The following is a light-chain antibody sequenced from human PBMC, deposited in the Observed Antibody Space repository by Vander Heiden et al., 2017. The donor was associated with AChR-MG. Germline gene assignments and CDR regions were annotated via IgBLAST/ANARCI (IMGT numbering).Light chain of an antibody. Sequence: QPVLTQPPSASGPPGQRVTITCSAISSNIGSNTVNWYQQLPGTATKLLIYSNNQRPSGVPDRFSGSKSGTSASLAISGLQSEDEADYYCAAWDDSLNGLFGGGTKLTVL. CDR1: SSNIGSNT. CDR3: AAWDDSLNGL. J-gene: IGLJ2*01. CDR2: SNN. V-gene: IGLV1-44*01.